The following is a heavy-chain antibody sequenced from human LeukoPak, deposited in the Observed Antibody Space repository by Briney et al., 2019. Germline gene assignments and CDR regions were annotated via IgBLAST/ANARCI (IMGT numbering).Heavy chain of an antibody. J-gene: IGHJ4*02. CDR1: GGSFSGYY. CDR3: ARESSSSYFDY. CDR2: INHSGST. Sequence: SETLSLTCAVYGGSFSGYYWSWIRQPPGKGLEWIGEINHSGSTNYNPSLKSRVTISVDTSKNQFSLKLSSVTAADTAVYYCARESSSSYFDYWGQGTLVTVSS. D-gene: IGHD6-6*01. V-gene: IGHV4-34*01.